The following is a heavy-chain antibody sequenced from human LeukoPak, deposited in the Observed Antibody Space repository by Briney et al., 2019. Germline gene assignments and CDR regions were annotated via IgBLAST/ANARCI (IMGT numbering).Heavy chain of an antibody. CDR1: GFTFSSYG. CDR3: AKVGEVVVVPAEHFDY. D-gene: IGHD2-2*01. CDR2: ISYDGSNK. Sequence: PGGSLRLSCAASGFTFSSYGMHWVRQAPGKGLEWVAVISYDGSNKYYADSVKGRFTISRDNSKNTLYLQMNSLRAEDTAVYYCAKVGEVVVVPAEHFDYWGQGTLVTVSS. V-gene: IGHV3-30*18. J-gene: IGHJ4*02.